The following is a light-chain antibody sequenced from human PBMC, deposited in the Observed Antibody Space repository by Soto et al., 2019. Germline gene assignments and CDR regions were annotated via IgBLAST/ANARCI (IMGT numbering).Light chain of an antibody. CDR1: QSVSSS. J-gene: IGKJ4*01. CDR2: DAS. CDR3: QQYNNWPPLT. V-gene: IGKV3-15*01. Sequence: EIVMTQSPATLSVSPGDRATLSCRASQSVSSSLAWYQQIPGQAPRLLIYDASTRATGIPARFGGSGSGTEFTLTISSLQSEDFEVYYCQQYNNWPPLTFGGGTKVELK.